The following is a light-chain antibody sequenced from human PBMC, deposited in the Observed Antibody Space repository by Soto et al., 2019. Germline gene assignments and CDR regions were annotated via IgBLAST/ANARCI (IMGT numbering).Light chain of an antibody. CDR2: DVS. CDR1: SSDVGGYDF. J-gene: IGLJ1*01. CDR3: SSYTNINTRACV. Sequence: QSVLTQPRSVSGSPGQSVTISCTGTSSDVGGYDFVSWYQQHPGKAPKLMISDVSKRPSGVPDRFSGSKSGNTASLTISGLQAEDEADYYCSSYTNINTRACVFGTGTKLTVL. V-gene: IGLV2-11*01.